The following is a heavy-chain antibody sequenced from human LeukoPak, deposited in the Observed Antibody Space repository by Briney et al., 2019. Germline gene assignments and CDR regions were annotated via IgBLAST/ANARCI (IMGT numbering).Heavy chain of an antibody. D-gene: IGHD3-22*01. CDR3: AGEFYYDSSGLNWFDP. CDR1: GGSISSYY. V-gene: IGHV4-59*01. J-gene: IGHJ5*02. CDR2: ISYSGGT. Sequence: SGTLSLTCTVSGGSISSYYWSWIRQPPGKGLEWIGYISYSGGTNYNPSLKSRVTISVDTSKNQFSLKLTPVTAADTAVYYCAGEFYYDSSGLNWFDPWGQGTLVTVSS.